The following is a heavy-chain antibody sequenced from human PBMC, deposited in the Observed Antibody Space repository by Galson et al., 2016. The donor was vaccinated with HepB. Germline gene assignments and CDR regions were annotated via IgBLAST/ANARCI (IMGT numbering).Heavy chain of an antibody. D-gene: IGHD2-15*01. CDR3: AREGNCAGYRCFRFDY. Sequence: SVKVSCKASGGIFSSYAISWLRQAPGQGLEWLGGIIPFVGTPPYGQKFQGRVRIFADESTTTAYMELTGLRVDDTAVYYCAREGNCAGYRCFRFDYWGQGTLVTVSS. CDR2: IIPFVGTP. V-gene: IGHV1-69*13. J-gene: IGHJ4*02. CDR1: GGIFSSYA.